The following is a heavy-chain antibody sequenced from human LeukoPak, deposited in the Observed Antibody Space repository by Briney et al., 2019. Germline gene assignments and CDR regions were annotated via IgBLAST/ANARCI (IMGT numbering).Heavy chain of an antibody. D-gene: IGHD3-22*01. V-gene: IGHV1-18*01. J-gene: IGHJ4*02. CDR3: ARVYTRGYQQSAQLHYSFDY. CDR1: GYTFTSYD. CDR2: ISAYNGNT. Sequence: ASVKVSCKASGYTFTSYDITWVRQAPGHGLEWMGWISAYNGNTNYAQKFQGRVSMTTDASTRTAYMELRSLRSDDTAVYYCARVYTRGYQQSAQLHYSFDYWGQGTLVTVSS.